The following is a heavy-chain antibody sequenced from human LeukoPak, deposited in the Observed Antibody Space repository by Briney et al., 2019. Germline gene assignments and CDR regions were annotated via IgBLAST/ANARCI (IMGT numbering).Heavy chain of an antibody. CDR2: ISSSGSTI. J-gene: IGHJ6*02. CDR1: GFTFSDYY. V-gene: IGHV3-11*01. CDR3: ARGAPEYSSSWYAMAEKYYYYYYGMDV. D-gene: IGHD6-13*01. Sequence: PGGSLRLSCTASGFTFSDYYMSWIRQAPGKGLEWVSYISSSGSTIYYAHSVKGRFTISRDNAKNSLYLQMNSLRAEDTAVYYCARGAPEYSSSWYAMAEKYYYYYYGMDVWGQGTTVTVSS.